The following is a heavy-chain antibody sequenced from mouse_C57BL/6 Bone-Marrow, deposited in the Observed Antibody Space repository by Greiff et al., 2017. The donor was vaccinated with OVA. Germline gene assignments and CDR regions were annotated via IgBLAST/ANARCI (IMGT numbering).Heavy chain of an antibody. V-gene: IGHV1-19*01. Sequence: EVQLQQSGPVLVKPGASVKMSCKASGYTFTDYYMNWVKQSHGKSLEWIGVINPYNGGTSYNQKFKGKATLTVDKSSSTAYMELNSLTSEDSAVYYCAIIYYGNYRYAMDYWGQGTSVTVSS. CDR2: INPYNGGT. J-gene: IGHJ4*01. CDR1: GYTFTDYY. D-gene: IGHD2-1*01. CDR3: AIIYYGNYRYAMDY.